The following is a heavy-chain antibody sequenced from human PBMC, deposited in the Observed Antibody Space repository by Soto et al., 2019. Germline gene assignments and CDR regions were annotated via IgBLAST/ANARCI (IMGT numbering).Heavy chain of an antibody. CDR1: GGSISSSSYY. J-gene: IGHJ3*02. D-gene: IGHD3-9*01. CDR3: ARHEGDTYVLRYFDWLLDAFDI. Sequence: QLQLQESGPGLVKPSETLSLTCTVSGGSISSSSYYWGWIRQPPGKGLEWIGSIYYSGSTYYNPSLKSRVTISVDTSKNQFSLKLSSVTAADTAVYYCARHEGDTYVLRYFDWLLDAFDIWGQGTMVTVSS. V-gene: IGHV4-39*01. CDR2: IYYSGST.